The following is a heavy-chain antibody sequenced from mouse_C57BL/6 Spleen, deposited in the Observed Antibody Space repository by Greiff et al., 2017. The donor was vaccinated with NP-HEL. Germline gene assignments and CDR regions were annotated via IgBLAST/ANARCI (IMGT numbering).Heavy chain of an antibody. J-gene: IGHJ3*01. Sequence: VQVVESGPGLVQPSQSLSITCTVSGFSLTSYGVHWVRQSPGKGLEWLGVIWSGGSTDYNAAFISRLSISKDNSKSQVFFKMNSLQADDTAIYYCARGDDYDAVFAYWGQGTLVTVSA. CDR1: GFSLTSYG. CDR2: IWSGGST. D-gene: IGHD2-4*01. V-gene: IGHV2-2*01. CDR3: ARGDDYDAVFAY.